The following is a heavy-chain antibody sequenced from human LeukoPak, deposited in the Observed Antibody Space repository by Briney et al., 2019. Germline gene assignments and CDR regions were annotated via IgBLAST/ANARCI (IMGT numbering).Heavy chain of an antibody. V-gene: IGHV3-74*01. CDR1: GFTFSTYW. CDR2: INGDESST. J-gene: IGHJ4*02. Sequence: GGSLRLSCAASGFTFSTYWMHWVRQVPGKGLEWVSRINGDESSTNYADSVKGRFTISRDNAKDTLYLHLNSLTAEDTAVYYCARGAKWAYYFDYWGQGTLVTVSS. D-gene: IGHD1-26*01. CDR3: ARGAKWAYYFDY.